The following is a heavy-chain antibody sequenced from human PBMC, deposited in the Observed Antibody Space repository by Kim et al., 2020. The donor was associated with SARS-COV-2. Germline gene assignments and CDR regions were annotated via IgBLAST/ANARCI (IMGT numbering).Heavy chain of an antibody. CDR3: DRDVAGQDGT. D-gene: IGHD1-26*01. V-gene: IGHV3-74*03. J-gene: IGHJ4*02. Sequence: SNTKYPDAMKGRFTISSENTKNTLYLPMDSLRAEDTAVYYCDRDVAGQDGTWGQGPLVTVSS. CDR2: SNT.